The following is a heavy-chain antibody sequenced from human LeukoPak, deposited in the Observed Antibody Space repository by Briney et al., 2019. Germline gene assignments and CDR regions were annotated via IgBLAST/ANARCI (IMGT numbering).Heavy chain of an antibody. CDR2: IYSGGST. J-gene: IGHJ2*01. Sequence: GGSLRLSCAASGFTVSNNYMSWVRQAPGKGLEWVSVIYSGGSTYYADSVKGRFTISRDNSKNTVYLQMNGLRDDDTAVYYCARAAPLWWYFDLWGRGTLVTVSS. CDR1: GFTVSNNY. V-gene: IGHV3-53*01. CDR3: ARAAPLWWYFDL.